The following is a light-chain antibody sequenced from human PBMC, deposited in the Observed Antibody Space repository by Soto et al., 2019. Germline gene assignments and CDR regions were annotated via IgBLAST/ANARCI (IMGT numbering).Light chain of an antibody. V-gene: IGLV2-8*01. CDR2: EVS. CDR3: TSSGGSNLV. J-gene: IGLJ2*01. CDR1: SSDVGGYNF. Sequence: QSALTQPPSASGSPGQSVTISCTGTSSDVGGYNFVSWYQQHPGKAPKVMIYEVSTRPSGIPDRFCGSNAGNTASPTVSGLQAEEEADDCCTSSGGSNLVFGAGTKLTVL.